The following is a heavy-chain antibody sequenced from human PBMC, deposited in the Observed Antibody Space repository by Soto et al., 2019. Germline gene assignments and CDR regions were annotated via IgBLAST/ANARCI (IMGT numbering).Heavy chain of an antibody. CDR3: ARGYNLVVVKYYYYYGMDV. CDR2: INHSGST. J-gene: IGHJ6*02. V-gene: IGHV4-34*01. CDR1: GGSFSGYY. Sequence: SETLSLTCAVYGGSFSGYYWSWIRQPPGKGLEWIGEINHSGSTNYNPSLKSRVTISVDTSKNQFSLKLSSVTAADTAVYYCARGYNLVVVKYYYYYGMDVWGQGTTVTVSS. D-gene: IGHD3-22*01.